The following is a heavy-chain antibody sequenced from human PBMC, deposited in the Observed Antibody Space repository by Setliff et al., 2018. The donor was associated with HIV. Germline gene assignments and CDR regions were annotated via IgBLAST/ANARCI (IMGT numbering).Heavy chain of an antibody. J-gene: IGHJ6*03. CDR1: GGSISSNNYY. CDR3: TRDLWGDDYYYNNMDV. Sequence: SETLSLTCTVSGGSISSNNYYWGWIRQPPGKGLEWIGSIYYDGRTFYKPSLKSRLTISVDTSKNQFSLKVTSVTAADTAVYYCTRDLWGDDYYYNNMDVWGKGTTVTVSS. CDR2: IYYDGRT. V-gene: IGHV4-39*07. D-gene: IGHD2-21*02.